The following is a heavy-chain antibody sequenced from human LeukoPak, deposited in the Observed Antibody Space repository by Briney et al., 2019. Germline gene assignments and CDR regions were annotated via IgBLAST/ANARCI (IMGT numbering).Heavy chain of an antibody. CDR2: IIPIFGTA. J-gene: IGHJ4*02. Sequence: VASVKVSCKASGYTFTGYYMHWVRQAPGRGLERMGGIIPIFGTANYAQKFQGRVTITADESTSTAYMELSSLRSEDTAVYYCASRDGDYYFDYWGQGTLVTVSS. D-gene: IGHD5-24*01. CDR1: GYTFTGYY. CDR3: ASRDGDYYFDY. V-gene: IGHV1-69*13.